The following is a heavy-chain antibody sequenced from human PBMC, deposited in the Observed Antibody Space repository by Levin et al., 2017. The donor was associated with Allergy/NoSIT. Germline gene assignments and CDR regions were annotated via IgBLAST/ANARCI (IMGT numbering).Heavy chain of an antibody. J-gene: IGHJ6*02. Sequence: GESLKISCKASGYTFTSHGISWVRQAPGHGLEWMGWISAYNANTNYAQKLQGRVTMTTDTPTSTAYMELRSLRSDDTAVYYCARGDVYSSGWYGDYYYAMDVWGQGTTVTVSS. CDR3: ARGDVYSSGWYGDYYYAMDV. CDR1: GYTFTSHG. D-gene: IGHD6-19*01. V-gene: IGHV1-18*01. CDR2: ISAYNANT.